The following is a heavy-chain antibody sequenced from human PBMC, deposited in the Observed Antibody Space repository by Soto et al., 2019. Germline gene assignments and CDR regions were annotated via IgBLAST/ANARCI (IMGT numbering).Heavy chain of an antibody. CDR2: IIPIFGTA. J-gene: IGHJ1*01. Sequence: ASVKVSCKASGGTFSSYAISWVRQAPGQGLEWMGGIIPIFGTANYAQKFQGRVTITADESTSTAYMELSSLRSEDTAVYYCARGPIAVAGTGWEYFQHWGQGTLVTVSS. CDR3: ARGPIAVAGTGWEYFQH. CDR1: GGTFSSYA. D-gene: IGHD6-19*01. V-gene: IGHV1-69*13.